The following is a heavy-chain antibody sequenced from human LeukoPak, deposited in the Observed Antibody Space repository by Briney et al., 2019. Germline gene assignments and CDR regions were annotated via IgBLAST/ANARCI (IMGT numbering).Heavy chain of an antibody. J-gene: IGHJ2*01. CDR3: ARDQKSWYFDL. CDR1: GFTFSSYA. V-gene: IGHV3-30-3*01. CDR2: ISYDGSNK. Sequence: PGGSLRLSCAASGFTFSSYAMHWVRQAPGKGLEWVAVISYDGSNKYYADSVKGRFTIARDDSKNTLYLQMNGLRAEDTAVYYCARDQKSWYFDLWGRGTLVTVSS.